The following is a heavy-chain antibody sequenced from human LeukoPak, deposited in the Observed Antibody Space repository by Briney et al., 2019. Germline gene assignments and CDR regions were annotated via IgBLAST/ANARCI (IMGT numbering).Heavy chain of an antibody. CDR1: GFTFSSYT. J-gene: IGHJ4*02. CDR3: ARDGSYYDSSGYWGIDY. V-gene: IGHV3-48*04. CDR2: ISNSSNTI. Sequence: QPGESLRLSCVASGFTFSSYTMNWVRQAPGKGLEWISYISNSSNTIYYADSVKGRFTISRDNAKNTLYLQMNSLRAEDTAVYYCARDGSYYDSSGYWGIDYWGQGTLVTVSS. D-gene: IGHD3-22*01.